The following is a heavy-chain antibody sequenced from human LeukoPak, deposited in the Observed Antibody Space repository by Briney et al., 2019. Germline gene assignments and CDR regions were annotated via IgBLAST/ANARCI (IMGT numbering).Heavy chain of an antibody. CDR2: IYRSGST. V-gene: IGHV4-4*02. Sequence: SETLSLTCAVSGDSISSSTWWTWVRQYPGKGLEWIAEIYRSGSTSYNPSLQSRVTISVDTSKNQFSLKLSSVTAADTAVYYCARRGYSSGPYYYFDYWGQGTLVTVSS. J-gene: IGHJ4*02. D-gene: IGHD6-19*01. CDR3: ARRGYSSGPYYYFDY. CDR1: GDSISSSTW.